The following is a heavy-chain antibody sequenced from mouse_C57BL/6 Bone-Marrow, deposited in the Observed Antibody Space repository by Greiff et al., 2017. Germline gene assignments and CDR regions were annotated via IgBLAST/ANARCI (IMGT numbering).Heavy chain of an antibody. J-gene: IGHJ4*01. Sequence: EVQGVESEGGLVQPGSSMKLSCTASGFTFSDYYMAWVRQVPEKGLEWVATINYDGSSTYYLDSLKSRFIISRNNATNILYLQMSSLKSEDTATYKCARDSHYGRGTYEMDCGGQGNAVTVSA. V-gene: IGHV5-16*01. D-gene: IGHD1-1*01. CDR1: GFTFSDYY. CDR2: INYDGSST. CDR3: ARDSHYGRGTYEMDC.